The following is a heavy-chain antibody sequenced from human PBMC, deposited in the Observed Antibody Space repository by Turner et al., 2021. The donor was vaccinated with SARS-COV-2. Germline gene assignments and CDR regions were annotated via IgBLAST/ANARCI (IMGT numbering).Heavy chain of an antibody. Sequence: QAQLVQYGAEVTKPGASVKVSCKASGYTFSNYGITSVRQAPGQGLEWMGWISVHNGNTKYARKYQGSGTMTTDTDTNTADMEVRSLRYDDKALYYCARWDPYGDWYFYYGMDVWGQGTTVTVSS. CDR3: ARWDPYGDWYFYYGMDV. CDR1: GYTFSNYG. V-gene: IGHV1-18*01. J-gene: IGHJ6*02. D-gene: IGHD4-17*01. CDR2: ISVHNGNT.